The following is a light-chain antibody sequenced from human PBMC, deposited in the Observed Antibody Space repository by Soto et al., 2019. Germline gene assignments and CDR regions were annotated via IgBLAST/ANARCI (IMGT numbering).Light chain of an antibody. CDR3: QQTYRTPFT. V-gene: IGKV1-39*01. Sequence: DIPMTQSPSSLSASVGDGVTITCRAGQSISSYLNWYQQRPGKAPKLLIYAASNLQSEVPSRFSGSGSGTDFTLSISNLQPEDLATYFCQQTYRTPFTFGPGTKVDIK. CDR2: AAS. CDR1: QSISSY. J-gene: IGKJ3*01.